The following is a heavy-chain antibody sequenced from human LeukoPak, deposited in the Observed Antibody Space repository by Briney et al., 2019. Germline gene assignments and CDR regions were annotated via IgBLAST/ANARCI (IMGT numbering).Heavy chain of an antibody. CDR2: FDPEDGET. D-gene: IGHD1-26*01. CDR3: ATGYSGMGAKASAAFDI. J-gene: IGHJ3*02. CDR1: GYTLTELS. Sequence: GASVKVSCKVSGYTLTELSMHWVRQAPGKGLEWMGGFDPEDGETIYAQKFQGRVTMTEDTSTDTAYMELSSLRSEDTAVYYCATGYSGMGAKASAAFDIWGQGTMVTVSS. V-gene: IGHV1-24*01.